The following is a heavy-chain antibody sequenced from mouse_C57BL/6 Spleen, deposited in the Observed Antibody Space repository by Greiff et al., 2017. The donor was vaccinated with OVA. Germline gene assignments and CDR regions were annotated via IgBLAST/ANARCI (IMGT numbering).Heavy chain of an antibody. Sequence: EVQRVESGPGLVKPSQSLSLTCSVTGYSITSGYYWNWIRQFPGNKLEWMGYISYDGSNNYNPSLKNRISITRDTSKNQFFLKLNSVTTEDTATYYCARGYDDYAMDYWGQGTSVTVSS. J-gene: IGHJ4*01. CDR1: GYSITSGYY. CDR3: ARGYDDYAMDY. CDR2: ISYDGSN. V-gene: IGHV3-6*01. D-gene: IGHD2-3*01.